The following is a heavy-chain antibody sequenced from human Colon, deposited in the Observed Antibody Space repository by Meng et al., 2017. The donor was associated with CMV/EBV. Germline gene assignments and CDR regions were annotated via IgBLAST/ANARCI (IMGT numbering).Heavy chain of an antibody. CDR2: MDPTTGRT. Sequence: QGQLVQSGAEGRMPGASVKVSCKASGYSFTGYYIHWVRQAPGQGLEWMGWMDPTTGRTDYAQKFQGTVTMTRDTSISTAYLELSRLTSDDTAVYYCASHSSYVWGSHHWGQGTLVTVSS. CDR3: ASHSSYVWGSHH. J-gene: IGHJ1*01. V-gene: IGHV1-2*02. D-gene: IGHD3-16*01. CDR1: GYSFTGYY.